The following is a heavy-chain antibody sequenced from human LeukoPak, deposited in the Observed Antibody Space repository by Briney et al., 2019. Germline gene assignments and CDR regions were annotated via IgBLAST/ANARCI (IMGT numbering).Heavy chain of an antibody. J-gene: IGHJ4*02. CDR1: GYTFTSYD. D-gene: IGHD6-6*01. V-gene: IGHV1-18*01. Sequence: ASVKVSCKASGYTFTSYDISWVRQAPGQGLEWMGWISTYNDNTHYAQKLQGRVTMTTDASTSTVYMELKSLRSDDTAVYYCARIQSRIIAARPGNPAFDYWGRGTLVTVSS. CDR3: ARIQSRIIAARPGNPAFDY. CDR2: ISTYNDNT.